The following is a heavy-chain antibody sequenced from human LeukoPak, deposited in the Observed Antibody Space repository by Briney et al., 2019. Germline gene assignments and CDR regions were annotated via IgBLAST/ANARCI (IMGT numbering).Heavy chain of an antibody. CDR3: ARDRGSGIYDY. CDR1: GGTFSSYA. CDR2: IIPIFGTA. V-gene: IGHV1-69*06. D-gene: IGHD3-10*01. Sequence: SVKVSCKASGGTFSSYAISWVRQDPGQGLEWMGGIIPIFGTANYARKFQGRVTITADKSTSTAYMELSSLRSEDTAVYYCARDRGSGIYDYWGQGTLVTVSS. J-gene: IGHJ4*02.